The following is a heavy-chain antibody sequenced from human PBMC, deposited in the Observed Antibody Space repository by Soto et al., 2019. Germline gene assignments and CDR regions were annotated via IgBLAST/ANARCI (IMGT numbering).Heavy chain of an antibody. CDR1: GGSINSGNYF. Sequence: PSETLSLTCTVSGGSINSGNYFWSWIRQPPGKGLEWIGYIYYSGNTYYNPSLKSRVTISVDTSKNQFSLKMSSVTAADTAVYYCARARDYGDFPNYYFDYWGQGTLVTVSS. CDR3: ARARDYGDFPNYYFDY. V-gene: IGHV4-30-4*01. J-gene: IGHJ4*02. CDR2: IYYSGNT. D-gene: IGHD4-17*01.